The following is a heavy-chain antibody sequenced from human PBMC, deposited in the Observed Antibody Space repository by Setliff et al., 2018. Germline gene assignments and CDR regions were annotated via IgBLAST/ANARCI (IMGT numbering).Heavy chain of an antibody. CDR1: GTTFNSHA. Sequence: ASVKVSCKTSGTTFNSHAINWVRQAPGQGLEWMGRIITAFGSAISAQKFQDRVSITADRTTYTAYLELTSLTLEDTAVYYCAASPKKVTGSDYYNYYTDVWGKGTTVTVSS. CDR3: AASPKKVTGSDYYNYYTDV. V-gene: IGHV1-69*06. D-gene: IGHD3-9*01. J-gene: IGHJ6*03. CDR2: IITAFGSA.